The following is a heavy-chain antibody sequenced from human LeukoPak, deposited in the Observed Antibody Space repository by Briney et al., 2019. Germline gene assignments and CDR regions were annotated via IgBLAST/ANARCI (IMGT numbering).Heavy chain of an antibody. V-gene: IGHV3-48*04. CDR3: ARDWPSVPIQLWLPGAMYYYYYYMDV. CDR2: ISSSGSTI. Sequence: SGGSLRLSCAASGFTFTSYSMNWVRQAPGKGLEWVSYISSSGSTIYYADSVKGRFTISRDNAKNSLYLQMNSLRAEDTAVYYCARDWPSVPIQLWLPGAMYYYYYYMDVWGKGTTVTVSS. CDR1: GFTFTSYS. J-gene: IGHJ6*03. D-gene: IGHD5-18*01.